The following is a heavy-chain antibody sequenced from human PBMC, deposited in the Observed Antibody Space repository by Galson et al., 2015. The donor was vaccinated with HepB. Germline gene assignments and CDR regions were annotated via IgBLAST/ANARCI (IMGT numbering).Heavy chain of an antibody. CDR3: ARAGYDFWSGYPLFDY. CDR2: INHSGST. Sequence: TLSLTCAVSGGSISSGGYSWSWIRQPPGKGLEWIGEINHSGSTNYNPSLKSRVTMSVDTSKNQFSLKLSSVTAADTAVYYCARAGYDFWSGYPLFDYWGQGTLVTVSS. D-gene: IGHD3-3*01. CDR1: GGSISSGGYS. V-gene: IGHV4-30-2*01. J-gene: IGHJ4*02.